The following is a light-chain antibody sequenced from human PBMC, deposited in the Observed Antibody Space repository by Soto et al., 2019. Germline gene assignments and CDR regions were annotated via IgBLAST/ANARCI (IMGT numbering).Light chain of an antibody. Sequence: QSALTQPPSASGSPGQSVTISCTGTSSDVGGYNYVSWYQQHPGKAPKLLIYEVNKRPSGVPSRFSGPKSANTASLTVSGLQAEDEADYYCCSYAASNNYVFGTGTKLTVL. V-gene: IGLV2-8*01. CDR1: SSDVGGYNY. CDR3: CSYAASNNYV. CDR2: EVN. J-gene: IGLJ1*01.